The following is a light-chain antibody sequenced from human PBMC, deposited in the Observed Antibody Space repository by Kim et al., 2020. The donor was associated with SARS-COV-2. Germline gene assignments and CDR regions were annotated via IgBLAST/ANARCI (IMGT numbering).Light chain of an antibody. Sequence: LSPGERATLSCRASQSVSSSYLAWYQQKPGQAPRLLIYGASSRATGIPDRFSGSGSGTDFTLTISRLEPEDFAVYYCQQYVSSPRSFGQGTKLEI. CDR3: QQYVSSPRS. J-gene: IGKJ2*04. V-gene: IGKV3-20*01. CDR1: QSVSSSY. CDR2: GAS.